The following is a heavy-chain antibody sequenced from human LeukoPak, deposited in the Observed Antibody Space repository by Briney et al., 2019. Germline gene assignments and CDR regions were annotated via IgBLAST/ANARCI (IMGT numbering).Heavy chain of an antibody. CDR2: IIPIFGTA. CDR1: GGTFSSYA. Sequence: SVKVSCKASGGTFSSYAISWVRQAPGQGLEWMGGIIPIFGTANYAQKFQGRVTITTDESTSTAYMELSSLRSEDTAVYYCARGYCRSTSCYYYFDYWGQGTLVTVSS. J-gene: IGHJ4*02. D-gene: IGHD2-2*01. V-gene: IGHV1-69*05. CDR3: ARGYCRSTSCYYYFDY.